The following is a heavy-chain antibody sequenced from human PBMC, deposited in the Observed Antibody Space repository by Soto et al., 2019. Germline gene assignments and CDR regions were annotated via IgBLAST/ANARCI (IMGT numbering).Heavy chain of an antibody. D-gene: IGHD6-19*01. CDR1: GGTFTMYA. CDR2: IIPMCGTI. Sequence: GASVKVSCKASGGTFTMYAIGWVRQAPGQGLELMGGIIPMCGTIHYAQKFQARVTITANKSTSTAFLELSSLSFEDTAVYYCATAGTQYGSGWYRDFDYWGQGTLVTVSS. CDR3: ATAGTQYGSGWYRDFDY. J-gene: IGHJ4*02. V-gene: IGHV1-69*06.